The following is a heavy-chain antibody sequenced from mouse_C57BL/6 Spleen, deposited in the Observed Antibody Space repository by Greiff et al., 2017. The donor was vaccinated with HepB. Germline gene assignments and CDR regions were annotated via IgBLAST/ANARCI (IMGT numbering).Heavy chain of an antibody. CDR1: GFSLTSYG. CDR3: SRRICMSTVVATDYAMDY. V-gene: IGHV2-2*01. Sequence: QVQLKESGPGLVQPSQSLSITCTVSGFSLTSYGVHWVRQSPGKGLEWLGVIWSGGSTDYNAAFISRLSISKDNSKSQVFFKMNSLQADDTAIYYCSRRICMSTVVATDYAMDYWGQGTSVTVSS. J-gene: IGHJ4*01. D-gene: IGHD1-1*01. CDR2: IWSGGST.